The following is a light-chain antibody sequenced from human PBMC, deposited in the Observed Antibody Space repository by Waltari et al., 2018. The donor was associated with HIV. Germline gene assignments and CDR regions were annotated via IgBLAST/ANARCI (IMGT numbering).Light chain of an antibody. J-gene: IGLJ3*02. CDR2: EVD. CDR3: ASYAATHTLM. CDR1: DSDFGFYNF. V-gene: IGLV2-14*01. Sequence: SALTQPASVSGFPGQSITISCTGADSDFGFYNFVSWYQQHPGKVPQVILYEVDSRPSGVTDRFSGSKSGNTASLTISSLQAEDEADYYCASYAATHTLMFGGGTKVTVL.